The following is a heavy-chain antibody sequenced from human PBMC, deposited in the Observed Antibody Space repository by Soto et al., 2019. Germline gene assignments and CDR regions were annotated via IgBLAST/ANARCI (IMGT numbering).Heavy chain of an antibody. V-gene: IGHV4-31*03. J-gene: IGHJ5*02. D-gene: IGHD2-15*01. Sequence: QVQLQESGPGLVKPSQTLSLTCTVSGGSISSGGYYWSWIRQHPGKGLEWIGYIYYSGSTYYNPXLKSRVTIPKXXSXNXXSLYLSSVTAADTAVYYCARVRYCSGGSCYPRFDHWGQGTLVTVSS. CDR3: ARVRYCSGGSCYPRFDH. CDR1: GGSISSGGYY. CDR2: IYYSGST.